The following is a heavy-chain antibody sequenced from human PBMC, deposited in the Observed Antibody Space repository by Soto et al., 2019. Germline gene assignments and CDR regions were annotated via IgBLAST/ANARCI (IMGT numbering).Heavy chain of an antibody. J-gene: IGHJ3*02. Sequence: GGSLRLSCAASGFTFSSYAMSWVRQAPGKGLEWVSAISGSGGSTYYADSVKGRFTISRDNSKNTLYLQMNSLRAEDTAVYYCAPFPAIAVVPKAFDIWGQGTMVTVSS. CDR1: GFTFSSYA. V-gene: IGHV3-23*01. CDR2: ISGSGGST. D-gene: IGHD6-19*01. CDR3: APFPAIAVVPKAFDI.